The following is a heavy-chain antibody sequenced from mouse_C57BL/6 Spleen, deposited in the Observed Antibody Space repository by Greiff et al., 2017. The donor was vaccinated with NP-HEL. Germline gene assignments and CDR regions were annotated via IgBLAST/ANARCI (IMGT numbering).Heavy chain of an antibody. CDR2: ILPGSGST. CDR1: GYTVTGYW. J-gene: IGHJ4*01. Sequence: VKVVESGAELMKPGASVKLSCKATGYTVTGYWIEWVKQRPGHGLEWIGEILPGSGSTNYNEKFKGKATFTADTSSNTAYMQLSSLTSEDSAVYYCARGGSRGAMDYWGQGTSVTVSS. D-gene: IGHD1-1*01. V-gene: IGHV1-9*01. CDR3: ARGGSRGAMDY.